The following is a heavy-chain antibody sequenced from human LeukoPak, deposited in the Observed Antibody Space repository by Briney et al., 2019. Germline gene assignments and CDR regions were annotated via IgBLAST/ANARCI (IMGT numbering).Heavy chain of an antibody. CDR3: WGKTYYDTFTSYYYWSFDL. J-gene: IGHJ2*01. D-gene: IGHD3-9*01. CDR2: INYSGSS. CDR1: GGSISSYF. V-gene: IGHV4-59*12. Sequence: SETLSLTCTVSGGSISSYFWSWIRQPPGKGLEWIGYINYSGSSDYNPSLKSRVTISVDTSKNQFSLMLSSVTAADTAVYYCWGKTYYDTFTSYYYWSFDLWGRGTLVTVSS.